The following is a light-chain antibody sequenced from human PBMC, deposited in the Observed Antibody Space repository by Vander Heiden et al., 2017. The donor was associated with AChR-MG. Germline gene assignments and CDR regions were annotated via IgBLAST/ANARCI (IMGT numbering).Light chain of an antibody. V-gene: IGKV3-20*01. CDR2: GAS. Sequence: ELVVTQSPGTLSLSPGDRATLSCRAGQSVSSIYVAWYQQKLGPAPSVLIYGASSRAPGVPERFSGGGFWQDFPLPISRLGPEEFGVYYFQLVAPSSGGGGYSFGQGTKLEIK. J-gene: IGKJ2*01. CDR3: QLVAPSSGGGGYS. CDR1: QSVSSIY.